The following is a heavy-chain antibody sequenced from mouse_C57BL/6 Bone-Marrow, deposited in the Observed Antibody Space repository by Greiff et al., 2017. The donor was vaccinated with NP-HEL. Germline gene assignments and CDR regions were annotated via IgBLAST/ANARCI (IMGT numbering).Heavy chain of an antibody. CDR3: GSGYYDVGAMDY. Sequence: LMESGAELASPGASVTLSCTASGYTFTDHIMNWVKKRPGQGLEWIGRIYPVSGETNYNQKFKGKATFSVDRSSSTVYMGLNSLTSEDPAGYYCGSGYYDVGAMDYWGQGTSVTVSA. V-gene: IGHV1-11*01. J-gene: IGHJ4*01. D-gene: IGHD2-4*01. CDR1: GYTFTDHI. CDR2: IYPVSGET.